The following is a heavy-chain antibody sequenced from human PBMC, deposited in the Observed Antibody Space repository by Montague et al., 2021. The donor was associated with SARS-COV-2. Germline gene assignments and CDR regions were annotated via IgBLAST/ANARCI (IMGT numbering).Heavy chain of an antibody. CDR1: GGSISSSSYY. CDR2: IYYSGST. Sequence: SETLSLTCTVSGGSISSSSYYWGWIRQPPGKGLEWFGSIYYSGSTYYXXXLKSRVTISVDTSKNQFSLKLRSVTAADTAVYYCARARPAYWCFVVIVAGHFDFWGQGTLVTVSS. V-gene: IGHV4-39*07. D-gene: IGHD2-15*01. J-gene: IGHJ4*01. CDR3: ARARPAYWCFVVIVAGHFDF.